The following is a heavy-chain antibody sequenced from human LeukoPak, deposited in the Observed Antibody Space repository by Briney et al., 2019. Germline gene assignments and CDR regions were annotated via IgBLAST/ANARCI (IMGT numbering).Heavy chain of an antibody. CDR3: ARDHSYDFWSGSFNLFDY. CDR2: INPSGGST. V-gene: IGHV1-46*01. D-gene: IGHD3-3*01. J-gene: IGHJ4*02. CDR1: GYTFTSYY. Sequence: ASVKVSCKASGYTFTSYYMHWVRQAPGQGLEWMGIINPSGGSTSYAQKFQGRVTMTRDTSTSTVYMELSSLRSEDTAVYCCARDHSYDFWSGSFNLFDYWGQGTLVTVSS.